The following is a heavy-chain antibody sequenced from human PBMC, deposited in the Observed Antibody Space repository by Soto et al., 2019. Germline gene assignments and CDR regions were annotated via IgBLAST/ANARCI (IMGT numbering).Heavy chain of an antibody. V-gene: IGHV1-18*01. J-gene: IGHJ5*02. CDR1: GYTFTSYG. Sequence: QVQLVQSGAEVKKPGASVKVSCKASGYTFTSYGITWVRQAPGQGLEWMGWISAYNGNTNYAQKLQGRVTMTTDTATSTAYMELRSLRSDDTAVYYCARDRIAVAGTGIHWCDPWGQGTLVTVSS. CDR3: ARDRIAVAGTGIHWCDP. D-gene: IGHD6-19*01. CDR2: ISAYNGNT.